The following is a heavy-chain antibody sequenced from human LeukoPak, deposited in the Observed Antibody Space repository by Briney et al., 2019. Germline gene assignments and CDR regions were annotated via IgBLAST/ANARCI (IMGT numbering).Heavy chain of an antibody. D-gene: IGHD3-10*01. CDR3: ARQHMVRGQKGFDY. Sequence: GASLQISCKGSGSIFTSYWIGWVRQLPGKGLEWMGIIYPGDSDTRYSPSFQGQVTISADKSISTAYLQWSSLKASDTAMYYCARQHMVRGQKGFDYWGQGTLVTVSS. CDR1: GSIFTSYW. V-gene: IGHV5-51*01. CDR2: IYPGDSDT. J-gene: IGHJ4*02.